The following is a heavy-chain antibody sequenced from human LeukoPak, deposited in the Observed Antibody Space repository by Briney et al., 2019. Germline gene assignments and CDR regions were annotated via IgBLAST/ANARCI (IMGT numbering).Heavy chain of an antibody. CDR3: ARVFAVTSGSYYYFDY. CDR2: IKQDGSEK. D-gene: IGHD1-26*01. J-gene: IGHJ4*02. V-gene: IGHV3-7*01. Sequence: PGGSLRLSCAASGFTFSSDWMSCVRQAPGKGLEWVANIKQDGSEKYYVDSVKGRFTISRDNAKNSLYLQMNSLRAEDPAVYYCARVFAVTSGSYYYFDYCGQGTLVTVSS. CDR1: GFTFSSDW.